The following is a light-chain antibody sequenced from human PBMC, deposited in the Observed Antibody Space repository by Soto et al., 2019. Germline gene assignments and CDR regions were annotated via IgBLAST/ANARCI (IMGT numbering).Light chain of an antibody. CDR3: QQRSNWPP. CDR2: GAF. J-gene: IGKJ4*01. Sequence: EIVLTQSPATLSLSPGERATLSCRASQSVSSYLAWYQQKPGQAPRLLFYGAFNRASGIPDRFSGSGSGTDFTLTISGVEPVDFAVYYCQQRSNWPPFGGGTKVDIK. CDR1: QSVSSY. V-gene: IGKV3-11*01.